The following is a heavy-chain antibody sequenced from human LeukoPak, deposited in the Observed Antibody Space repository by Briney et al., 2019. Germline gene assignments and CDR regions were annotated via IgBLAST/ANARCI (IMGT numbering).Heavy chain of an antibody. CDR1: GGTFSSYA. CDR2: TIPIFGTA. D-gene: IGHD1-26*01. CDR3: ASLYSGSYYSAVGAFDI. Sequence: SVKVSCKASGGTFSSYAISWVRQAPGQGLEWMGGTIPIFGTANYAQKFQGRVTITADESTSTAYMELSSLRSEDTAVYYCASLYSGSYYSAVGAFDIWGQGTMVTVSS. V-gene: IGHV1-69*13. J-gene: IGHJ3*02.